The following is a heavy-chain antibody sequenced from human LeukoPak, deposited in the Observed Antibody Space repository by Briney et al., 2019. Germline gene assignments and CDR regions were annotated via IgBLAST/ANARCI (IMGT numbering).Heavy chain of an antibody. D-gene: IGHD3-10*01. CDR2: INPNSGGT. V-gene: IGHV1-2*02. J-gene: IGHJ4*02. Sequence: GASVKVSCKASGYTFTGYYMHWVRQAPGQGLEWMGWINPNSGGTNYAQKFQGGVTMTRDTSISTAYMELSRLRSDDTAVYYCARGGLLWFGDPTQIFDYWGQGTLVTVSS. CDR3: ARGGLLWFGDPTQIFDY. CDR1: GYTFTGYY.